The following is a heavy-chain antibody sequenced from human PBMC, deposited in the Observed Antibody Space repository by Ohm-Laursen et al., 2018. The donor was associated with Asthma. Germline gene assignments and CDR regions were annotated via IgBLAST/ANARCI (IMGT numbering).Heavy chain of an antibody. D-gene: IGHD1-26*01. CDR1: GYSFSLYS. CDR3: ARERGRTSPYYYYGMDV. V-gene: IGHV3-30*03. J-gene: IGHJ6*02. CDR2: GGSYYDGGLK. Sequence: SLRLSCAASGYSFSLYSIHWIRQAPGKGLEWVAVGGSYYDGGLKYYADSVNGRFTVSRDNSKNTLYLQMNSLRAEDTAVYYCARERGRTSPYYYYGMDVWGQGTTVTVSS.